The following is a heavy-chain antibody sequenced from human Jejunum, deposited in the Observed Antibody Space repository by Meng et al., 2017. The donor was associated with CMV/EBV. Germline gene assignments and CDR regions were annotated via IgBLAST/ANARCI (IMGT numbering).Heavy chain of an antibody. J-gene: IGHJ4*02. V-gene: IGHV1-69*05. D-gene: IGHD1-26*01. Sequence: KAYGGTFSSYAISGGRQAPGQGLEWVGGIIPIFGTANYAQKFQGRVTITTDESTSTAYMELSSLRSEDTAVYYCARGFRSYVDYFDYWGQGTLVTVSS. CDR1: GGTFSSYA. CDR2: IIPIFGTA. CDR3: ARGFRSYVDYFDY.